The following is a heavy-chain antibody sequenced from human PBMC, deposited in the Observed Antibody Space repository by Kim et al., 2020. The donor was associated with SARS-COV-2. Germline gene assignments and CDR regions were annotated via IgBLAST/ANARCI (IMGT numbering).Heavy chain of an antibody. D-gene: IGHD3-22*01. CDR1: GGSISNYY. V-gene: IGHV4-59*01. J-gene: IGHJ4*02. Sequence: SETLSLTCTVSGGSISNYYWSWIWQPPGKGLEWIGHIYYSGTTKYNASLKSRVTISIDTSKNQFSLKLTSVTAADTAVYYCARYKTGDGSGYQATSFDYWGQGTLVTVSS. CDR2: IYYSGTT. CDR3: ARYKTGDGSGYQATSFDY.